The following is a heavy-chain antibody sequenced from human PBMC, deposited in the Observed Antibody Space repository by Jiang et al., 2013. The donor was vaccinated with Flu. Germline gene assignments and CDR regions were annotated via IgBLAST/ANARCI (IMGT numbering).Heavy chain of an antibody. CDR3: ARRHDTLDF. V-gene: IGHV4-59*01. CDR1: GDSISSYS. D-gene: IGHD3-22*01. CDR2: IYYTGGT. Sequence: GLVKPSETLSLTCTVSGDSISSYSWTWIRQPPGNGLEWIGYIYYTGGTNYNPSLRSRVTISVDTSKNELSLRLSSVTAADTAMYYCARRHDTLDFWGPGTLVTVSS. J-gene: IGHJ4*02.